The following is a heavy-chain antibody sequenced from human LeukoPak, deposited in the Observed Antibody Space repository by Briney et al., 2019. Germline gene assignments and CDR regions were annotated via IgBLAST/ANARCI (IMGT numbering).Heavy chain of an antibody. V-gene: IGHV4-59*01. D-gene: IGHD6-13*01. CDR3: ARYSSSSSYYGMDV. CDR2: IYYSGST. J-gene: IGHJ6*02. CDR1: GGSISSYY. Sequence: SETLSLTCTGSGGSISSYYWSWLRQPPGKGLEWIGYIYYSGSTNYNPSLKSRVTISVDTSKNQFSLKLSSVTAADTAVYYCARYSSSSSYYGMDVWGQGTTVTVSS.